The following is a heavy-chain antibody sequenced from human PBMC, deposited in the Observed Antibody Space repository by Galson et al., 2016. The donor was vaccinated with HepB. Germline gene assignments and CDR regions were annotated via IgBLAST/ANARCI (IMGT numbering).Heavy chain of an antibody. V-gene: IGHV3-23*01. D-gene: IGHD6-19*01. CDR2: ISGSGGST. CDR1: GFTFSSYA. CDR3: AKAYSSGWYFFDY. Sequence: SLRLSCAASGFTFSSYAMSWVRQAPGKGLEWVSGISGSGGSTNYGDSVRGRFAISRDNSKNTLYLQMNSLRAEDTAVYYCAKAYSSGWYFFDYWGQGTLVTVSS. J-gene: IGHJ4*02.